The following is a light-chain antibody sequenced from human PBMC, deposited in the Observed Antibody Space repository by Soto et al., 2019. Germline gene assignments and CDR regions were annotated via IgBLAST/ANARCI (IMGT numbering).Light chain of an antibody. CDR1: SSDVGGYNY. CDR3: SSYTKSDSWV. V-gene: IGLV2-14*03. Sequence: QSVLTQPASVSGSPGQSITISCTGTSSDVGGYNYVSWYQQHPGKAPKFMIYDVSTRPSGVSSRFSGSKSGNTASLTISGLQAEDEADYYCSSYTKSDSWVFGGGTKVTVL. J-gene: IGLJ3*02. CDR2: DVS.